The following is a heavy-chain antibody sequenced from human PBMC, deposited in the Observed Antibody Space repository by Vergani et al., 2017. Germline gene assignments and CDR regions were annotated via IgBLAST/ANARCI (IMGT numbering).Heavy chain of an antibody. J-gene: IGHJ5*02. CDR2: IYYSGST. Sequence: QLQLQESGPGLVKPSETLSLTCTVSGGSISSSSYYWGWIRQPPGKGLEWIGSIYYSGSTYYNPSLKSRVTISVDTSKNRFSLKLSSVTAADTAVSYCARKVGTTVTTIWFDPWGQGTLVTVSS. CDR1: GGSISSSSYY. D-gene: IGHD4-17*01. CDR3: ARKVGTTVTTIWFDP. V-gene: IGHV4-39*01.